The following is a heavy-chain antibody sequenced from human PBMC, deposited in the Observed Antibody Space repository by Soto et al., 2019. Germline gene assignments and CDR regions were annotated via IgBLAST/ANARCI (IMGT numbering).Heavy chain of an antibody. CDR2: IKSKTDGGTT. Sequence: EVQLVESGGGLVKPGGSLRLSCAASGFTFSNAWMNWVRQAPGKGLEWVGRIKSKTDGGTTDYAAPVKGRFTISRDDSKNTRYLQMNSLKTEDTAVYYCTTEGDIVLVPAAMGFDYWGQGTLVTVSS. D-gene: IGHD2-2*01. CDR3: TTEGDIVLVPAAMGFDY. CDR1: GFTFSNAW. V-gene: IGHV3-15*07. J-gene: IGHJ4*02.